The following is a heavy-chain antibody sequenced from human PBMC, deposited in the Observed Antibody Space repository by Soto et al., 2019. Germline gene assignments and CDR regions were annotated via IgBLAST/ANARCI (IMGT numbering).Heavy chain of an antibody. D-gene: IGHD3-10*01. V-gene: IGHV1-69*01. CDR2: IIPIFGTA. CDR3: ARDFLSYYGSGSHYYFDY. J-gene: IGHJ4*02. Sequence: QVQLVQSGAEVKKPGSSVKVSCKASGGTFSSYAISWVRQAPGQGLEWMGGIIPIFGTANYAQKFQGRVTITADESTSTAYMELSSLRSEDTAVYYCARDFLSYYGSGSHYYFDYWGQGTLVTVSS. CDR1: GGTFSSYA.